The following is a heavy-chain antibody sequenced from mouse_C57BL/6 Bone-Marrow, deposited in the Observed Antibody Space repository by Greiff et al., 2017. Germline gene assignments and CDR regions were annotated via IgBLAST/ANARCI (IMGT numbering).Heavy chain of an antibody. D-gene: IGHD1-1*01. Sequence: VQLQQPGAELVKPGASVKVSCKASGYTFTSYWMHWVKQRPGQGLEWIGRIHPSDSDTNYNQKFKGKATLTVDKSSSKAYMQLSSLTSEDSAVYYCATPLYYYGSTYAMDYWGQGTSVTVSS. CDR1: GYTFTSYW. CDR2: IHPSDSDT. V-gene: IGHV1-74*01. CDR3: ATPLYYYGSTYAMDY. J-gene: IGHJ4*01.